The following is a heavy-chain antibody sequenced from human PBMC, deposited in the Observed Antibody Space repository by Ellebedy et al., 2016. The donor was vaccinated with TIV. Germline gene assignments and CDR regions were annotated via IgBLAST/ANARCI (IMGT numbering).Heavy chain of an antibody. D-gene: IGHD3-16*01. CDR2: IKQDGSET. CDR1: GFTFSSYW. Sequence: GESLKISXAASGFTFSSYWMSWVRQAPGKGLEWVANIKQDGSETYYVDSVEGRFTISRDNAKRSLYLQMNSLRAEDTAVYYCAKGASLWVTDAIDVWGQGTKLTVSP. V-gene: IGHV3-7*01. J-gene: IGHJ3*01. CDR3: AKGASLWVTDAIDV.